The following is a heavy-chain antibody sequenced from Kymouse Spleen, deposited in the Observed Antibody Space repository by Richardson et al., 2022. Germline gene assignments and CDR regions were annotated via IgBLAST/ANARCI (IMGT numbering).Heavy chain of an antibody. Sequence: EVQLVESGGGLVQPGGSLRLSCAASGFTFSSYSMNWVRQAPGKGLEWVSYISSSSSTIYYADSVKGRFTISRDNAKNSLYLQMNSLRDEDTAVYYCARDYDILTGYPYWYFDLWGRGTLVTVSS. V-gene: IGHV3-48*02. J-gene: IGHJ2*01. D-gene: IGHD3-9*01. CDR3: ARDYDILTGYPYWYFDL. CDR2: ISSSSSTI. CDR1: GFTFSSYS.